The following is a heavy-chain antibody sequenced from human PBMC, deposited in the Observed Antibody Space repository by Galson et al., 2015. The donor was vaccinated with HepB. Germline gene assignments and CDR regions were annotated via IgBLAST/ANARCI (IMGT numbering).Heavy chain of an antibody. CDR2: ISAYNGNT. J-gene: IGHJ4*02. Sequence: SVKVSCKASGYTFTSYGISWVRQAPGQGLEWMGWISAYNGNTNYAQKLQGRVTMTTDTSTSTAYMELRSLRSDDTAVYYCAREDHYSGSYQTRFDYWGQGTLVTVSS. D-gene: IGHD1-26*01. CDR3: AREDHYSGSYQTRFDY. CDR1: GYTFTSYG. V-gene: IGHV1-18*01.